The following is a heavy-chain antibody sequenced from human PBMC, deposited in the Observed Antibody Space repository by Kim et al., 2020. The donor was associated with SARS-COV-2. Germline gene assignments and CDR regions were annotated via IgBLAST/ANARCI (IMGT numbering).Heavy chain of an antibody. CDR1: GGSISPYY. CDR2: ISYSRST. CDR3: ARSSHAFRDGYNPFDY. Sequence: SETLSLTCTVSGGSISPYYWSWIRQPPGKGLEWIGYISYSRSTNCNPSLKSRVTISLDTSKNQLSLRLSSVTAADTAVYYCARSSHAFRDGYNPFDYWGQGTLVTVSS. J-gene: IGHJ4*02. V-gene: IGHV4-59*01. D-gene: IGHD5-12*01.